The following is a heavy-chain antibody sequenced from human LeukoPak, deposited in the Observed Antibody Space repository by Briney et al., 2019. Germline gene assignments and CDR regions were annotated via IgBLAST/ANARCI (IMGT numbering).Heavy chain of an antibody. CDR3: GRVSSGWSVIDF. CDR1: GFTFSTFA. Sequence: GGSLRLSCAASGFTFSTFAMIWVRQPPGKGLEWVSLIGTSSGYIYYADSVKGRFTISRDNAKNSLYLQMNSLRVEDTAVYYCGRVSSGWSVIDFWGQGTLVTVSS. CDR2: IGTSSGYI. V-gene: IGHV3-21*06. J-gene: IGHJ4*02. D-gene: IGHD6-19*01.